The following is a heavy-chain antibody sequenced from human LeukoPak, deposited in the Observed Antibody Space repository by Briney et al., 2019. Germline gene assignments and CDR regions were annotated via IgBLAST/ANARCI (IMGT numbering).Heavy chain of an antibody. J-gene: IGHJ4*02. V-gene: IGHV3-48*01. D-gene: IGHD6-19*01. Sequence: PGGSLRLSCAASKFTFSDYGMNWVRQAPGKGLEGVSYISSSSSTIYYGDSVKGRFTISRDNAENSLYLQMNGLRAEDTAVYFCARNGARSGRPYHLDYWGQGTLVTVSS. CDR3: ARNGARSGRPYHLDY. CDR1: KFTFSDYG. CDR2: ISSSSSTI.